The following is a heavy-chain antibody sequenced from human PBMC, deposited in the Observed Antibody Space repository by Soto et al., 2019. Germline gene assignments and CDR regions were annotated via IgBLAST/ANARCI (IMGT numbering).Heavy chain of an antibody. J-gene: IGHJ5*02. Sequence: PSETLSLTCTVSGGSIRSSSNHWGWIRQPPGKGLEWLGNIFYSGSTYYNPSLASRVTVSVDTSKNEFSLKLRSVTAADTAVYYCARQPTTGDTDLWFDPWGQGTLVTVSS. D-gene: IGHD2-21*01. CDR2: IFYSGST. CDR1: GGSIRSSSNH. CDR3: ARQPTTGDTDLWFDP. V-gene: IGHV4-39*01.